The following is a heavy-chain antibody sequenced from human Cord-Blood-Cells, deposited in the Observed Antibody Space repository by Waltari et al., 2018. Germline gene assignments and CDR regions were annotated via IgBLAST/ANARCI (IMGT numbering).Heavy chain of an antibody. CDR2: INHSGST. J-gene: IGHJ4*02. Sequence: QVQLQQWGAGLLKPSATLSLTCAVYGGSFSGSSWSWFRQPLGKGLEWIGEINHSGSTNYNPSLKSRVTISVDTSKNQFSLKLSSVTAADTAVYYCARGGSGYYYGSGSYYGYWGQGTLVTVSS. D-gene: IGHD3-10*01. CDR3: ARGGSGYYYGSGSYYGY. CDR1: GGSFSGSS. V-gene: IGHV4-34*01.